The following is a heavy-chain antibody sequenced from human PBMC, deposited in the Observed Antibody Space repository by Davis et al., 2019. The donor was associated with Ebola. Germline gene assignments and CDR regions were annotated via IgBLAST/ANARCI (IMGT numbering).Heavy chain of an antibody. D-gene: IGHD1-26*01. Sequence: PGGSLRLSCAVYGGSFSGYYWSWIRQPPGKGLEWIGYIYYSGSTNYNPSLKSRVTISVDTSKNQFSLKLSSVTAADTAVYYCARGIVGATEDYWGQGTLVTVSS. CDR3: ARGIVGATEDY. J-gene: IGHJ4*02. CDR2: IYYSGST. V-gene: IGHV4-59*01. CDR1: GGSFSGYY.